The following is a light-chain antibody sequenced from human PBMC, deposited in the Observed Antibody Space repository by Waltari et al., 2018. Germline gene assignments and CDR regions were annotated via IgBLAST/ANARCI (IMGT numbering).Light chain of an antibody. CDR1: QSLVHSDGNTY. V-gene: IGKV2-30*02. CDR3: WQGTHPPYS. J-gene: IGKJ2*03. Sequence: DVVMTQSPLSLPITPGQPASISCRSSQSLVHSDGNTYLSWYQQKPGQPPRRLIDEVSNQDSGVPYRFSGSGAVTDFTLKISRVEAEDVGVYYCWQGTHPPYSFGQGTKVEIK. CDR2: EVS.